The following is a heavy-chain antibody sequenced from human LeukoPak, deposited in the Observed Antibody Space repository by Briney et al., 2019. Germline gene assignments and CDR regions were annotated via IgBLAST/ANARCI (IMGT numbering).Heavy chain of an antibody. CDR2: IWYDGSNK. V-gene: IGHV3-33*01. Sequence: GGSLRLSCAASGFTFSSYGMHWVRQAPGKGLEGVAVIWYDGSNKYYADSVKGRFTISRDNSKNTLYLQMNSLRAEDTAVYYCARERANYGMDVWGQGTTVTVSS. CDR3: ARERANYGMDV. CDR1: GFTFSSYG. J-gene: IGHJ6*02.